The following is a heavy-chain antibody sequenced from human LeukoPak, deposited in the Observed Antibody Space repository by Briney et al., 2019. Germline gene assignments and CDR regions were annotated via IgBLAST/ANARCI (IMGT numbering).Heavy chain of an antibody. CDR1: GGSISSGSYY. Sequence: SETLSLTCTVSGGSISSGSYYWVWIPQTPGKGLEWIGNIFYSGRTYYKPSLKSRVTISVDTSKNQFSLKLNSVTAADTAVYYCARRGVYGSGSYFGYWGQGTLVTVSS. J-gene: IGHJ4*02. CDR2: IFYSGRT. D-gene: IGHD3-10*01. CDR3: ARRGVYGSGSYFGY. V-gene: IGHV4-39*01.